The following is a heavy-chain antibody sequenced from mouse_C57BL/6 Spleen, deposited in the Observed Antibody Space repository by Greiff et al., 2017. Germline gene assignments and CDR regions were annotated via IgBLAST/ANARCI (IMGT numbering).Heavy chain of an antibody. Sequence: VQFQQSGAELVRPGASVTLSCKASGYTFTDYAMHWVKQTPVHGLEWIGAIDPETGGTAYNQKFKGKAILTADKSSSTAYMELRSLTSEDSAVYYCTRPDDYGKGGAMDYWGQGTSVTVSS. CDR3: TRPDDYGKGGAMDY. D-gene: IGHD2-1*01. V-gene: IGHV1-15*01. CDR2: IDPETGGT. J-gene: IGHJ4*01. CDR1: GYTFTDYA.